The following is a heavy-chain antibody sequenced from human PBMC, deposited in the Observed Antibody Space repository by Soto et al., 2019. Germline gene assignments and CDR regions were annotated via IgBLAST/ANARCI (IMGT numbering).Heavy chain of an antibody. V-gene: IGHV1-18*01. J-gene: IGHJ6*02. CDR1: GYTFTSYG. CDR3: ARALSGGGWYRDYYYGMDV. Sequence: QVQLVQSGAEVKKPGASVKVSCKASGYTFTSYGISWVRQAPGQGLEWMGWISAYNGNTNYAQKRQGRVTMTTDTSTSTAYMELRSLRSDDTAVYYCARALSGGGWYRDYYYGMDVWGQGTTVTVSS. CDR2: ISAYNGNT. D-gene: IGHD6-19*01.